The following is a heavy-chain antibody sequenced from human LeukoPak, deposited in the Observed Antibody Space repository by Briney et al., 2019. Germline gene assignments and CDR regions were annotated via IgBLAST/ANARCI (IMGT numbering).Heavy chain of an antibody. J-gene: IGHJ5*01. CDR1: GFSFRTYW. V-gene: IGHV3-7*01. CDR2: LSPEGSDK. D-gene: IGHD3-16*01. CDR3: ARDAYTSASDS. Sequence: GGSLRLSCAASGFSFRTYWMTWVRQAPGKGLEWVANLSPEGSDKFYVDSVKGRFTIFRDNAKSSVYLQMSSLRVEDTAVYYCARDAYTSASDSWGQGTLVSVSP.